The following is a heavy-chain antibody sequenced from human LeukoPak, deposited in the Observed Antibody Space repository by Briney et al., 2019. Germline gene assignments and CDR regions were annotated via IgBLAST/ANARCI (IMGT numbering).Heavy chain of an antibody. V-gene: IGHV3-23*01. CDR3: AKDYENHSVPVATIAGFDY. Sequence: GGSLRLSCAASGFTFSSYAMSWVRQAPGKGLEWVSAISGSGSSTYYADSVKGRFTISRDNSRNTLYVQMNSPRAEDTAVYYCAKDYENHSVPVATIAGFDYWGQGTLVNVTS. D-gene: IGHD5-12*01. J-gene: IGHJ4*02. CDR2: ISGSGSST. CDR1: GFTFSSYA.